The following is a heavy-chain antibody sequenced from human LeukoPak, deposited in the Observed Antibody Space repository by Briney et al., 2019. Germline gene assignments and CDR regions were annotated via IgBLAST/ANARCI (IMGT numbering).Heavy chain of an antibody. Sequence: PGGSLRLSCAASGFTFSSYEMNWVRQAPGKGLEWVSYISSSGSTIYYADSVKGRFTISRDNAKNSLYLQMNSLRAEDTAVYYCARQDPYKTYSSSWYVGMTSFDYWGQGTLVTVSS. J-gene: IGHJ4*02. D-gene: IGHD6-13*01. CDR3: ARQDPYKTYSSSWYVGMTSFDY. CDR2: ISSSGSTI. V-gene: IGHV3-48*03. CDR1: GFTFSSYE.